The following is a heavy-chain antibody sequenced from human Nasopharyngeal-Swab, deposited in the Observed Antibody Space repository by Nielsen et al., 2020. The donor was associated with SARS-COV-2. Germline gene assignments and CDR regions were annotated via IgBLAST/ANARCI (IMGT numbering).Heavy chain of an antibody. CDR2: IDWDDDK. V-gene: IGHV2-70*04. CDR3: ARVDVDTSMTH. D-gene: IGHD5-18*01. CDR1: GFSLSTSGMR. Sequence: SGPTLVIPTQTLTLTCTFSGFSLSTSGMRVSWIRQPPGKALEWLARIDWDDDKFYSTSLKTRLTISKDTSKNRVVLTMTNMDPVDTATYYCARVDVDTSMTHWGQGTLVTVSS. J-gene: IGHJ4*02.